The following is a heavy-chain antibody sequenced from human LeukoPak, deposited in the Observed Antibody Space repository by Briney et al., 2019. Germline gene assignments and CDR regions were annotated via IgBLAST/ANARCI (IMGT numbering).Heavy chain of an antibody. CDR1: GGSINSGY. CDR3: ARHNYGDYFPALSLDY. Sequence: PSETLSLTCSVSGGSINSGYWSWIRQPPGKGLEWIGLLYPSGSTNYNPSLKSRVTISVDTSKNQFSLKLRSVTAADTAVYYCARHNYGDYFPALSLDYWGQGTLVTVSS. V-gene: IGHV4-59*08. J-gene: IGHJ4*02. D-gene: IGHD4-17*01. CDR2: LYPSGST.